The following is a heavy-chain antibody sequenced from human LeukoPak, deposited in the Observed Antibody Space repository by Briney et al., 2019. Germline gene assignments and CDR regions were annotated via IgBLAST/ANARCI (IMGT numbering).Heavy chain of an antibody. CDR1: GYSFTSQW. CDR3: VTNSLHHAYDI. CDR2: FYLGGSDI. V-gene: IGHV5-51*01. D-gene: IGHD4-23*01. J-gene: IGHJ3*02. Sequence: GESLKISCKGSGYSFTSQWIAWVRQMSGKGLEWMGFFYLGGSDIRYRPSFQGQVTFSADKSTNTAFLEWSSLKASDTAMYYCVTNSLHHAYDIWGQGTTVTVSS.